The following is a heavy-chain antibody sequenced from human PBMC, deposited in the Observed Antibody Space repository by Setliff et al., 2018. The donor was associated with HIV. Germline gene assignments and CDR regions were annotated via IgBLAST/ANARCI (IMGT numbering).Heavy chain of an antibody. CDR1: GDSISGYY. V-gene: IGHV4-4*07. D-gene: IGHD1-26*01. J-gene: IGHJ4*02. Sequence: PSETLSLTCTSSGDSISGYYWSWIRQPAGKGLEWIGRMHTSGNTNYNPSLKSRVTMSVDTSKNRFSLQLTSVTAADTAVYYCARHRDGGTYPLDYWGQGTLVTVSS. CDR3: ARHRDGGTYPLDY. CDR2: MHTSGNT.